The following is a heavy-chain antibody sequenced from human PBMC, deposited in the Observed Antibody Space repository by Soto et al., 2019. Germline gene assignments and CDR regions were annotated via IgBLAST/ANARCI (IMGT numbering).Heavy chain of an antibody. D-gene: IGHD6-13*01. V-gene: IGHV4-61*01. Sequence: XETLSLTCTVSGCSVSSGSYYWSWIRQPPGKGLEWIGYIYYSGSTNYNPSLKSRVTISVDTSKNQFSLKLSSVTAADTAVYYCARARGQQLVRDYYYYGMDVWGQGTTVTVSS. J-gene: IGHJ6*02. CDR3: ARARGQQLVRDYYYYGMDV. CDR2: IYYSGST. CDR1: GCSVSSGSYY.